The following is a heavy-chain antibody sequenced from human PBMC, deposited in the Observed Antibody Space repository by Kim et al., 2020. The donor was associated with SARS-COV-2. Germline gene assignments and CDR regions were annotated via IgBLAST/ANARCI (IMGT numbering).Heavy chain of an antibody. CDR2: IYPSNPYT. J-gene: IGHJ4*02. CDR3: AKSRIAAAGEFDY. D-gene: IGHD6-13*01. CDR1: GYSLTSYW. V-gene: IGHV5-10-1*01. Sequence: GESLKISCKGSGYSLTSYWISCVRQMPVKGLEWMGRIYPSNPYTNYSPSFQGHVTISADKSISTAYLQWSSLKASDTAMYYCAKSRIAAAGEFDYWGQGTLVTVSS.